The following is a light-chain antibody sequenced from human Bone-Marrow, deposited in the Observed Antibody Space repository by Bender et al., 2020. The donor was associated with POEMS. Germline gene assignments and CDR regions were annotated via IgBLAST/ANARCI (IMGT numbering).Light chain of an antibody. CDR3: QSSDSSDTIWV. J-gene: IGLJ3*02. CDR1: ALPNQY. V-gene: IGLV3-25*03. CDR2: RDK. Sequence: SLDLTQPPSVSVSPGQTARITCSAEALPNQYVYWYQQKPGQAPRLVISRDKERPLGISERFSGSSSGTTVTLTISGVQAEDEADYYCQSSDSSDTIWVFGGGTKLTVL.